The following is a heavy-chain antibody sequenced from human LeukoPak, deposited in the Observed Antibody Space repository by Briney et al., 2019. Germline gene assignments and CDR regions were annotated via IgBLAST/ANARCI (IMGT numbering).Heavy chain of an antibody. Sequence: GESLKISCKGSGYSFTSYWIGWVRQMPGKGLEWMGIIYPGDSDTRYSPSFQGQVTISADKSISTAYLQWSSLKALDTAMYYYVRLLVATTLRGPFDYWGQGTLVTVSS. D-gene: IGHD2/OR15-2a*01. CDR1: GYSFTSYW. CDR2: IYPGDSDT. CDR3: VRLLVATTLRGPFDY. V-gene: IGHV5-51*01. J-gene: IGHJ4*02.